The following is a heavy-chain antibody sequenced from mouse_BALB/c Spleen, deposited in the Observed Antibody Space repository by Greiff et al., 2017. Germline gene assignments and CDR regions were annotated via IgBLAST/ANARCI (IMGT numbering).Heavy chain of an antibody. V-gene: IGHV1-54*01. CDR3: ARRGYDYGSGYAMDY. CDR1: GYAFTNYL. D-gene: IGHD2-4*01. Sequence: QVQLQQSGAELVRPGTSVKVSCKASGYAFTNYLIEWVKQRPGQGLEWIGVINPGSGGTNYNEKFKGKATLTADKSSSTAYMQLSSLTSDDSAVYFCARRGYDYGSGYAMDYWGQGTSVTVSS. CDR2: INPGSGGT. J-gene: IGHJ4*01.